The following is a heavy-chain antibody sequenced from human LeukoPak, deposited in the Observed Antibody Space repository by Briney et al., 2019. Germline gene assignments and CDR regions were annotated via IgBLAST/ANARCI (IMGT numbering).Heavy chain of an antibody. D-gene: IGHD2-15*01. V-gene: IGHV3-30*01. Sequence: RGSLRLSCAASGFTFSDYALHWVRQAPGKGLEWVAVISYDGGNKYYAHTVKGRFTISRDNSKNTLYLQMNSMRAEDTAAYNCAKGGVFDFYCTAGSCATFDPWGQGTLVIVSS. CDR2: ISYDGGNK. CDR1: GFTFSDYA. CDR3: AKGGVFDFYCTAGSCATFDP. J-gene: IGHJ5*02.